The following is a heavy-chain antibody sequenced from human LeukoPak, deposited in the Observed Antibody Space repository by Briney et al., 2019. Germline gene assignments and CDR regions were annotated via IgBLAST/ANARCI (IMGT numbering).Heavy chain of an antibody. CDR3: AKARHIVVVTAIPFDY. V-gene: IGHV3-23*01. CDR2: ISGSGGST. Sequence: GGSLRLSCAASGFTFSSYAMSWVRQAPGTGLEWVSAISGSGGSTYYADSVKGRFTISRDNSKNTLYLQVNSLRAEDTAVYCCAKARHIVVVTAIPFDYWGQGTLVTVSS. D-gene: IGHD2-21*02. J-gene: IGHJ4*02. CDR1: GFTFSSYA.